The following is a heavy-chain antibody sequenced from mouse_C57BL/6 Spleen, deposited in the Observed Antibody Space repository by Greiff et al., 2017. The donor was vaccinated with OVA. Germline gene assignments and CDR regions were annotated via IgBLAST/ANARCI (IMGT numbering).Heavy chain of an antibody. CDR1: GFSLTSYA. J-gene: IGHJ1*03. CDR2: IWTGGGT. CDR3: ARNRDGDYWYFDV. Sequence: VMLVESGPGLVAPSQSLSITCTVSGFSLTSYAISWVRQPPGKGLEWLGVIWTGGGTNYNSALKSRLSTSKDNSKSQVFLKMNSLQTDDTARYYCARNRDGDYWYFDVWGTGTTVTVSS. D-gene: IGHD2-13*01. V-gene: IGHV2-9-1*01.